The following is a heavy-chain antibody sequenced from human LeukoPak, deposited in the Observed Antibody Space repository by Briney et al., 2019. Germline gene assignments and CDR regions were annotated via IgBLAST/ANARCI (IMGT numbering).Heavy chain of an antibody. J-gene: IGHJ4*02. D-gene: IGHD4-17*01. CDR3: ARGSTYGDYVDY. Sequence: ASVKVSCKASGYTFTSYDINWVRQATGQGLEWMGWMNPNSGNTGYAQKFQGRVTMTRNTSISTAYMELSSLRSEDTAVYYCARGSTYGDYVDYWGQGTLVTVSS. V-gene: IGHV1-8*01. CDR2: MNPNSGNT. CDR1: GYTFTSYD.